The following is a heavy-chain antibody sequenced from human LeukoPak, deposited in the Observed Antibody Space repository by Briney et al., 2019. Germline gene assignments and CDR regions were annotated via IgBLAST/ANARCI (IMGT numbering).Heavy chain of an antibody. CDR3: ARDPDWHSYGYSFFDY. Sequence: GGSLRLSCAASGFTLSSYEMNWVRQAPGKGLEWVSYISSSGSTIYYADSVKGRFTISRDNAKNSLYLQMNSLRAEDTAVYYCARDPDWHSYGYSFFDYWGQGTLVTVSS. CDR2: ISSSGSTI. V-gene: IGHV3-48*03. CDR1: GFTLSSYE. D-gene: IGHD5-18*01. J-gene: IGHJ4*02.